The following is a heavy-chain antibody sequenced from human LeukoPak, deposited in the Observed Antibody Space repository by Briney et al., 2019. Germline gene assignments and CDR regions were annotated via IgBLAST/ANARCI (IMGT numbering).Heavy chain of an antibody. J-gene: IGHJ3*02. CDR1: GGTFSSYA. V-gene: IGHV1-69*01. Sequence: SVKVPCKASGGTFSSYAISWVRQAPGQGLKWMGGIIPIFGTANYAQKFQGRVTITADESTSTAYMELSSLRSEDTAVYYCARVMYYYDSSGYYQGAFDIWGQGTMVTVSS. CDR3: ARVMYYYDSSGYYQGAFDI. D-gene: IGHD3-22*01. CDR2: IIPIFGTA.